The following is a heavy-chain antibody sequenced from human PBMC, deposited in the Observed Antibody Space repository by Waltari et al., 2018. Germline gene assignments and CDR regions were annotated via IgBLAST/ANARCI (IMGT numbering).Heavy chain of an antibody. CDR2: ISSSSYI. Sequence: EVQLVESGGGLVKPGGSLRLSCAASGFTFSSYSMTWVRQAPGKGLEWVSSISSSSYIYYADSVKGRFTISRDNAKNSLYLQMNSLRAEDTAVYYCGLVGATAGNFDYWGQGTLVTVSS. D-gene: IGHD1-26*01. CDR3: GLVGATAGNFDY. V-gene: IGHV3-21*01. J-gene: IGHJ4*02. CDR1: GFTFSSYS.